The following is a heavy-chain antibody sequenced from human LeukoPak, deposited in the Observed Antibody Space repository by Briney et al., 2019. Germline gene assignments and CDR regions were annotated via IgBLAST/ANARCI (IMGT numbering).Heavy chain of an antibody. CDR2: IYHSGST. CDR1: GYSISSGYY. CDR3: ARAQEPETGYYGSGSYYPFDFDY. D-gene: IGHD3-10*01. J-gene: IGHJ4*02. V-gene: IGHV4-38-2*02. Sequence: SETLSLTCTVSGYSISSGYYWGWIRQPPGKGLEWIGSIYHSGSTYYNPSLKSRVTISVDTSKNQFSLKLSSVTAADTAVYYCARAQEPETGYYGSGSYYPFDFDYWGQGTPVTVSS.